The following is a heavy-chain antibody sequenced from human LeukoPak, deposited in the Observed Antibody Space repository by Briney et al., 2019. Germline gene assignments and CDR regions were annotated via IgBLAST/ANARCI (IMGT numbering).Heavy chain of an antibody. CDR3: ARDRDFWSGYHSENWFDP. CDR2: ISWNSGSI. CDR1: GFTFDDYA. V-gene: IGHV3-9*01. Sequence: PGRSLRLSCAASGFTFDDYAMHWVRQAPGKGLEWVSGISWNSGSIGYADSVKGRFTISRGNAKNSLYLQMNSLRAEDTAVYYCARDRDFWSGYHSENWFDPWGRGTLVTVSS. D-gene: IGHD3-3*01. J-gene: IGHJ5*02.